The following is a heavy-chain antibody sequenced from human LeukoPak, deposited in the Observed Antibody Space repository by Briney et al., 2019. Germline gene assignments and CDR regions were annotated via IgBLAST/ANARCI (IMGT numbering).Heavy chain of an antibody. CDR2: INSDGSST. J-gene: IGHJ6*03. Sequence: GGSLRLSCAASGFTFSSNWMHWVRQAPGKGLVWVVRINSDGSSTSYADSVKGRLTISRDNAKNTLYLQMKSLRAEDTAVYYCAREEICSNGVYSSCMDVWGKGTTVTVSS. CDR1: GFTFSSNW. D-gene: IGHD2-8*01. V-gene: IGHV3-74*01. CDR3: AREEICSNGVYSSCMDV.